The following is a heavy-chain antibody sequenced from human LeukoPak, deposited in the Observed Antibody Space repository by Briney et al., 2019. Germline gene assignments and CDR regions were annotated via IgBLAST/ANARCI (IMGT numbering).Heavy chain of an antibody. V-gene: IGHV3-74*01. D-gene: IGHD6-6*01. CDR3: ARALDATITPRPGGANFDY. CDR1: GFTFSHFW. J-gene: IGHJ4*02. Sequence: GGSLRLSCAASGFTFSHFWMHWVRQVPGKGLVWVSRISNDGSRTAYADSVKGRFTISRDNFKNTLYLQLNSLRAEDTAVYYCARALDATITPRPGGANFDYWGQGTLVTVSS. CDR2: ISNDGSRT.